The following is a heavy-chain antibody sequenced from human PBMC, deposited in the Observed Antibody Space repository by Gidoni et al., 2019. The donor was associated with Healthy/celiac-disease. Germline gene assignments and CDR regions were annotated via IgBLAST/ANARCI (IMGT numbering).Heavy chain of an antibody. V-gene: IGHV2-26*01. CDR2: IFSNDEK. D-gene: IGHD2-2*03. CDR3: ARMLGYCSSTSCYEGIRWFDP. CDR1: GFSLSNARLG. J-gene: IGHJ5*02. Sequence: QVTLKESGPVLVKPTETLTLTCTVSGFSLSNARLGVSWIRQPPGKALEWLAHIFSNDEKSYSTSLKSRLTISKDTSKSQVVLTMTNRDPVDTATYYCARMLGYCSSTSCYEGIRWFDPWGQGTLVTVSS.